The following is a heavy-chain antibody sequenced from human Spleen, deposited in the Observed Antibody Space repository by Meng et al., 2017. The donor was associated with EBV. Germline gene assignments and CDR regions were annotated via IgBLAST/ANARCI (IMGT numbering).Heavy chain of an antibody. CDR3: ARRYCSSTSCYMGDCFDP. CDR1: GGSISSSNW. V-gene: IGHV4-4*02. Sequence: QVQLQESGPGLVQPSGTLSLTCAVSGGSISSSNWWSWVRQPPGKGLEWIGEIYHSGSTNYNPSLKSRVTISVDKSKNQFSLKLSSVTAADTAVYSCARRYCSSTSCYMGDCFDPWGQGTLVTVSS. D-gene: IGHD2-2*02. J-gene: IGHJ5*02. CDR2: IYHSGST.